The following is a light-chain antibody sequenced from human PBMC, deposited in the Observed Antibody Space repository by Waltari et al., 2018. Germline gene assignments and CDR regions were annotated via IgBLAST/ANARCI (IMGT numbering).Light chain of an antibody. V-gene: IGKV1-39*01. CDR3: QQYNSYHT. J-gene: IGKJ2*01. CDR1: QSISSY. CDR2: DAS. Sequence: DIQMTQSPSSLSASVGDRVTITCRASQSISSYLNWYQQMPGEAPKLLIYDASTLESGVPSRFSGSGSETDFTLTISSLQPDDFGTYYCQQYNSYHTFGQGTKLEIK.